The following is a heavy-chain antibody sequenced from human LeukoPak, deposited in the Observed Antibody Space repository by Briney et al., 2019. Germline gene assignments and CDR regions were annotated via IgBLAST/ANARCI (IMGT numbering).Heavy chain of an antibody. CDR3: ARHYMTTVTKGALDI. CDR1: GFTFSSYG. J-gene: IGHJ3*02. D-gene: IGHD4-17*01. Sequence: PGGSLRLSCAASGFTFSSYGMHWVRQAPGKGLEWVAFIRYDGSNKYYADSVKGRFTISRDNSKNTLYLQMNSLRAEDTAVYYCARHYMTTVTKGALDIWGQGTMVTVSS. CDR2: IRYDGSNK. V-gene: IGHV3-30*02.